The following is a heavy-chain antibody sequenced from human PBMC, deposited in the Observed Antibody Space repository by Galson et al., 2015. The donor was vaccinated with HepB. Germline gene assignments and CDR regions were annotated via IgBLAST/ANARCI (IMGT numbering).Heavy chain of an antibody. CDR3: ARDRVGISNWFDP. CDR1: GYTFTGYY. V-gene: IGHV1-2*02. Sequence: SVKVSCKASGYTFTGYYMHWVRQAPGQGLEWMGWINPNSGGTNYAQKFQGRVTMTRDTSISTAYMELSRLRSDDTAVYYCARDRVGISNWFDPWGQRTLVTVSS. J-gene: IGHJ5*02. CDR2: INPNSGGT. D-gene: IGHD2-21*01.